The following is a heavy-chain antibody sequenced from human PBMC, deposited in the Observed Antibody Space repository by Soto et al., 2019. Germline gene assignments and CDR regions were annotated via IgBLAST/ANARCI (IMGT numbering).Heavy chain of an antibody. D-gene: IGHD6-19*01. CDR1: GYPVTAYY. CDR3: ARGGEVGVAGSAALDM. CDR2: INPATGAA. Sequence: QLHLVQSGAVVKKPGASVTVSCSASGYPVTAYYMHWVRQAPGRGLEWMGGINPATGAAKYTQTFQGSVTMTGEASTNTVFMELSGLTFEDTAVVYCARGGEVGVAGSAALDMWGQGTLVTVSS. J-gene: IGHJ3*02. V-gene: IGHV1-2*02.